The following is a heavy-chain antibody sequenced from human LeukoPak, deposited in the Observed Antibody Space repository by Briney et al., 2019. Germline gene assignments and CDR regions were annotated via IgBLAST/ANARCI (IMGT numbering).Heavy chain of an antibody. CDR1: GGSISSSSYY. D-gene: IGHD5-18*01. Sequence: SETLSLTCTVSGGSISSSSYYWGWIRQPPGKGLEWVGSIYYSGSTYYNPSLKSRVTISVDTSKNQFSLKLSSVTAADTAVYYCTRGAYSYGLADAFDIWGQGTMVTVSS. J-gene: IGHJ3*02. CDR2: IYYSGST. CDR3: TRGAYSYGLADAFDI. V-gene: IGHV4-39*07.